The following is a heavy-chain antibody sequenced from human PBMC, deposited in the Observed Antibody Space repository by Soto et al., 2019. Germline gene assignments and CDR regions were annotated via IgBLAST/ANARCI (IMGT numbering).Heavy chain of an antibody. CDR2: IYWDDDK. Sequence: SGPTLVNPTQTLTLTCTFSGFSLSTSGVGVGWIRQPPGKALEWLALIYWDDDKRYSPSLKGRLTITKDTSKNQVVLTMTNMDPLDTATYYCAYMVADFWSGYYTGIEYFQHWGQGTLVTVSS. CDR1: GFSLSTSGVG. CDR3: AYMVADFWSGYYTGIEYFQH. D-gene: IGHD3-3*01. V-gene: IGHV2-5*02. J-gene: IGHJ1*01.